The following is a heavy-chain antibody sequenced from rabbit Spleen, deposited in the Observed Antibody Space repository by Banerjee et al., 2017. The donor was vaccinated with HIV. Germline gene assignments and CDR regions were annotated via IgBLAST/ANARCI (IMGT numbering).Heavy chain of an antibody. J-gene: IGHJ6*01. CDR2: IGTGSSGST. CDR1: GVSFSSSSY. Sequence: QSLEESGGDLVKPGASLTLTCTASGVSFSSSSYMCWVRQAPGKGLEWIACIGTGSSGSTYYASWAKGRFTISKTSSTTVTLQMTSLTAADTATYFCARDSSGDNGYYMWGPGTLVTVS. CDR3: ARDSSGDNGYYM. V-gene: IGHV1S40*01. D-gene: IGHD1-1*01.